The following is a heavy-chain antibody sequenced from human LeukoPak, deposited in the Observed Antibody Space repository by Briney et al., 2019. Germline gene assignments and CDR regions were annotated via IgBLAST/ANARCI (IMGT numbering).Heavy chain of an antibody. CDR2: MNPNSGNT. J-gene: IGHJ6*03. CDR3: ARADVAYYYYMDV. CDR1: GYTFTDYF. Sequence: GASVKVSCKASGYTFTDYFMNWVRQATGQGLEWMGWMNPNSGNTGYAQKFQGRVTMTRNTSISTAYMELSSLRSEDTAVYYCARADVAYYYYMDVWGKGTTVTISS. V-gene: IGHV1-8*02. D-gene: IGHD5-12*01.